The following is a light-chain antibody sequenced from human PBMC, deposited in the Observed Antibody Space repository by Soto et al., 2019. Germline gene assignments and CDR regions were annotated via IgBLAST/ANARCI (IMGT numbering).Light chain of an antibody. J-gene: IGLJ3*02. CDR3: VAYGSSHTWV. Sequence: QSVLTQPASVSGSPGQSLTLSCSGTSSDIGTFNYVSWYQQHTDKAPTLLIYEASRRPSGVSNRFSATKSGHTASLTISGLRSEDEADYYCVAYGSSHTWVFGGGTKLTVL. CDR2: EAS. V-gene: IGLV2-14*01. CDR1: SSDIGTFNY.